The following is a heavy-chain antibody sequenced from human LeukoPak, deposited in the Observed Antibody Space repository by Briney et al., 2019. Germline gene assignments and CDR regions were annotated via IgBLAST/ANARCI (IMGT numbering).Heavy chain of an antibody. CDR3: ASAAAAHWYFDL. CDR1: VFIFGDYA. J-gene: IGHJ2*01. V-gene: IGHV3-23*01. CDR2: ISASGSTT. D-gene: IGHD2-15*01. Sequence: GGSLRLSCAASVFIFGDYAMSWVRQAPGKGLEWVSGISASGSTTWYADSVKGRFTISRDNFKNTLFLQMNSLRAEDTAVYYCASAAAAHWYFDLWGRGTLVSVSS.